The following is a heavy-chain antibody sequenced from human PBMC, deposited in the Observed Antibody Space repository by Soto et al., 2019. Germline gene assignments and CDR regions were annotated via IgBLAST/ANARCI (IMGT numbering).Heavy chain of an antibody. CDR1: GFTFSSYA. V-gene: IGHV3-23*01. J-gene: IGHJ4*02. CDR3: AKETGITIIEGVADY. Sequence: EVQLLESGGVLVQPGGSLRLSCAASGFTFSSYAMSWVRQAPGKGLEWVSAISGSGGSTYYADSVKGRFTISRDNSKNTVDLQMNILSAENTTVYYCAKETGITIIEGVADYWGQGTLVTVAS. D-gene: IGHD3-9*01. CDR2: ISGSGGST.